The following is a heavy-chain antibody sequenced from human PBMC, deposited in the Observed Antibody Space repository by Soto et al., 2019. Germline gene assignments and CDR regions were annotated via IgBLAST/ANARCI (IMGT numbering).Heavy chain of an antibody. D-gene: IGHD3-3*01. CDR2: IKQDGSEK. Sequence: PGGSLRLSCAASGFTSSSYWMSWVRQAPGKGLEWVANIKQDGSEKYYVDSVKGRFTISRDNAKNSLYLQMNSLSAEDTAVYYCATYYDLWNCFLQYYYYY. J-gene: IGHJ6*01. V-gene: IGHV3-7*01. CDR3: ATYYDLWNCFLQYYYYY. CDR1: GFTSSSYW.